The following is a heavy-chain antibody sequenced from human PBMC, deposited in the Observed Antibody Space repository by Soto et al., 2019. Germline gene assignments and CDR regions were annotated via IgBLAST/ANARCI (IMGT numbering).Heavy chain of an antibody. CDR3: ARESGDWPLNWFDP. Sequence: GSLRLSCAASGFNFTNHWMHWVRQAPGKGLVWVSRITSDGKSKAYAESVKGRFAISRDNAKNTVYLQMNGLTVEDTAVYYCARESGDWPLNWFDPWGQGTLVTVSS. D-gene: IGHD2-21*02. J-gene: IGHJ5*02. V-gene: IGHV3-74*01. CDR2: ITSDGKSK. CDR1: GFNFTNHW.